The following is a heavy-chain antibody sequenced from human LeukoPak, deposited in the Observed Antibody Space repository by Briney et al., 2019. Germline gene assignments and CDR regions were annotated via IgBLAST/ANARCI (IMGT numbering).Heavy chain of an antibody. CDR2: ISSSSSTI. CDR3: ARDPTPRYCSGGSCYTHYGMDV. D-gene: IGHD2-15*01. V-gene: IGHV3-48*04. CDR1: GFTFSSYS. J-gene: IGHJ6*02. Sequence: GGSLRLSCAASGFTFSSYSMNWVRQAPGKGLEWVSYISSSSSTIYYADSVKGRFTISRDNAKNSLYLQMNRLRAEDTAVYYCARDPTPRYCSGGSCYTHYGMDVWGQGTTVTVSS.